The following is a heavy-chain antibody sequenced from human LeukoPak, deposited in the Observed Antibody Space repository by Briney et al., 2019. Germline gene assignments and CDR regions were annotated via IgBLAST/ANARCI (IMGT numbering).Heavy chain of an antibody. CDR1: GFTFSDYY. CDR3: AREGSQQHRRTLDY. J-gene: IGHJ4*02. CDR2: ISSSGSTI. V-gene: IGHV3-11*01. Sequence: GGSLRLSCAASGFTFSDYYMSWIRQAPGKGLEWASYISSSGSTIYYADSVKGRFTISRDNAKNSLYLQMNSLRAEDTAVYYCAREGSQQHRRTLDYWGQGTLVTVSS. D-gene: IGHD3-10*01.